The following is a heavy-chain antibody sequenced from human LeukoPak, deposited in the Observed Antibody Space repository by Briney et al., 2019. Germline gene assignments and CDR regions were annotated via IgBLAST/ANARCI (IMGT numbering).Heavy chain of an antibody. V-gene: IGHV4-59*01. CDR3: ARTLRGLIYWFDP. CDR2: ISYSGGT. J-gene: IGHJ5*02. D-gene: IGHD3-10*01. Sequence: SETLSLTCTVSGGSISSDYWSWIRQPPGKGLEYIGYISYSGGTNYKFSLKSRVTISIDTSKNQSSLKLRSVTAADTAVYYCARTLRGLIYWFDPWGQGTLVTVSS. CDR1: GGSISSDY.